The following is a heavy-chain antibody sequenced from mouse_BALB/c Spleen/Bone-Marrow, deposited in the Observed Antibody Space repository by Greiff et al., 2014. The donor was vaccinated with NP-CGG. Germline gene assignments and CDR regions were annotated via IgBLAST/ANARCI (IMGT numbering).Heavy chain of an antibody. Sequence: LQQSGSELVRPGASVKLSCKASGYTFTSYWVHWGKQRHGQGLEWIGNIYPGSGSTNYDEKFKSKGTLTVDTSSSAAYMHLSSLTSEDSAVYYCTRGFAYWGQGTLVTVSA. V-gene: IGHV1S22*01. J-gene: IGHJ3*01. CDR1: GYTFTSYW. CDR3: TRGFAY. CDR2: IYPGSGST.